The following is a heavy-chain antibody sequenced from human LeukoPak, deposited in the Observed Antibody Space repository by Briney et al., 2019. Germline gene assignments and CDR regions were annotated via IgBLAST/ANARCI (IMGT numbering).Heavy chain of an antibody. CDR1: GFTVSSYA. V-gene: IGHV3-23*01. J-gene: IGHJ6*04. CDR3: AELGITMIGGV. CDR2: ISGSGGST. Sequence: GGSLRLSCAASGFTVSSYAMSWVRQARGKGLEWVSAISGSGGSTYYADSVKGRFTISRDNAKNSLYLQMNSLRAEDTAVYYCAELGITMIGGVWGKGTTVTISS. D-gene: IGHD3-10*02.